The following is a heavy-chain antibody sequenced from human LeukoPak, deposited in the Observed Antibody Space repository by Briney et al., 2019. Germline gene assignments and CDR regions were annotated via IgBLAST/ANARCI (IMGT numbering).Heavy chain of an antibody. J-gene: IGHJ2*01. CDR2: MNPKSGST. V-gene: IGHV1-8*03. D-gene: IGHD3-10*01. CDR1: GYTFTAHD. CDR3: ARGRQMSINWYFDL. Sequence: GASVKVSCKTSGYTFTAHDIFWVRQAAGQGLEWMGWMNPKSGSTAYAQKLQGRVTFTRNTSITTAYLDLTNLRYEDTAMYYCARGRQMSINWYFDLWGRGTQVTVAS.